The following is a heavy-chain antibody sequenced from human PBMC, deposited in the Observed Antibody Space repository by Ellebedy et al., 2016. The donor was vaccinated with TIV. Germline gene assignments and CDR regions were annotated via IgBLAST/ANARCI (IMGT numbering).Heavy chain of an antibody. V-gene: IGHV4-59*12. CDR2: IYNSVIT. CDR1: GGSISSNY. CDR3: ARTVVAANNWFDP. D-gene: IGHD2-15*01. J-gene: IGHJ5*02. Sequence: MPSETLSLTCTVSGGSISSNYWDWIRQPPGKGLEWIGYIYNSVITNYNPSLKSRVTMSVDTSKRQLSLKLRSVTAADTAVYYCARTVVAANNWFDPWGQGTLVTVSS.